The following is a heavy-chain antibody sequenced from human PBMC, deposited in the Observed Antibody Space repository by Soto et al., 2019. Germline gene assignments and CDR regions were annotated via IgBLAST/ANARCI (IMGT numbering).Heavy chain of an antibody. Sequence: PGGSLRLSCAASGFTFSSYSMNWVRQAPGKGLEWVSSISSSSSYIYYADSVKGRFTISRDNAKNSLYLQMNSLRAEDTAVYYCARVDVLRFLEWTYFQHWGQGTLVTVSS. CDR1: GFTFSSYS. V-gene: IGHV3-21*01. CDR3: ARVDVLRFLEWTYFQH. J-gene: IGHJ1*01. CDR2: ISSSSSYI. D-gene: IGHD3-3*01.